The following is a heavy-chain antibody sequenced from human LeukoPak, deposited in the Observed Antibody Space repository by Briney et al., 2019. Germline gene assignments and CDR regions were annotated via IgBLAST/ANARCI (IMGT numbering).Heavy chain of an antibody. CDR2: MFYTGST. CDR1: RGSISSDY. J-gene: IGHJ6*02. Sequence: PSETLSLTCTVSRGSISSDYWAWIRQPPGTGLDWIGYMFYTGSTNYNPSLKSRVTISLATSKKQFSLKLSSVTAADTAVYSCARVSVVYGMDVWGRGTTVTVSS. CDR3: ARVSVVYGMDV. V-gene: IGHV4-59*01.